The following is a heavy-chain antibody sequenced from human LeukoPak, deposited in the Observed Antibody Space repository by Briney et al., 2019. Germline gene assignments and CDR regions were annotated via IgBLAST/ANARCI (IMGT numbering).Heavy chain of an antibody. V-gene: IGHV3-48*03. CDR2: ISSSGSNI. J-gene: IGHJ4*02. D-gene: IGHD2-15*01. Sequence: GGSLRLSCAASGFTFSSYEMNWVRQAPGKGLEWVSYISSSGSNIYYADSVKGRFTISRDNAKNSLYLQMNSLRDEDTAVYYCARDGYCSSGSCYGSYDYWGQGTLVTVSS. CDR1: GFTFSSYE. CDR3: ARDGYCSSGSCYGSYDY.